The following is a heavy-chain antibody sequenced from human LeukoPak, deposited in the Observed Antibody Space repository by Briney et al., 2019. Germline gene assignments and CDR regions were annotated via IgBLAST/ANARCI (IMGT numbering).Heavy chain of an antibody. V-gene: IGHV3-9*01. CDR3: AKDKGPMFRGGVFDY. D-gene: IGHD3-10*01. CDR1: GFTFDDYA. CDR2: ISWNSGSI. Sequence: GRSLRLSCAASGFTFDDYAMHWDRQAPGKGLEWVSGISWNSGSIGYADSVKGRFTISRDNAKNSLYLQMNSLRAEDTALYYCAKDKGPMFRGGVFDYWGQGTLVTVSS. J-gene: IGHJ4*02.